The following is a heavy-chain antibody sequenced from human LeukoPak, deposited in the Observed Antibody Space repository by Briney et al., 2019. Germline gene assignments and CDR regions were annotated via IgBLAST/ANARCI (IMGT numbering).Heavy chain of an antibody. CDR3: GRDGDDFNFDY. D-gene: IGHD5-24*01. CDR1: GFTFSSYA. CDR2: VIRDGSFT. V-gene: IGHV3-74*01. Sequence: GGSLRLSCAASGFTFSSYAMHWVRQAPGKGLEWVSRVIRDGSFTNYADSVKGRFTISRDNAKNTLYLQMSSLRAEDTAVYFCGRDGDDFNFDYWGQGSLVTVSS. J-gene: IGHJ4*02.